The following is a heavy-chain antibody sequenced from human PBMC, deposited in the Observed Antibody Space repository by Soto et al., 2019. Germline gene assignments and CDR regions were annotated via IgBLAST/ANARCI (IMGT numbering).Heavy chain of an antibody. Sequence: QVPLVQSGAEVKKPGASVKVTCKASGYTFTSYGISWVRQAPGQGLEWMGWISAYNGNTNYAQKLQGRVTMTTDTSTSTGYMELRSLRSDDTAVYYGARDGFDTAIRGWFDPWGQGTLVTVSS. D-gene: IGHD2-21*02. CDR3: ARDGFDTAIRGWFDP. CDR1: GYTFTSYG. J-gene: IGHJ5*02. V-gene: IGHV1-18*01. CDR2: ISAYNGNT.